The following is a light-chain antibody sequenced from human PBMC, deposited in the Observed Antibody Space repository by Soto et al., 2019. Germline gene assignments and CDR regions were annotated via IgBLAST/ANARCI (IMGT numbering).Light chain of an antibody. CDR2: GDN. CDR3: AAWDGSLNNGL. CDR1: GSSIGTNT. V-gene: IGLV1-44*01. Sequence: QSVLTQPPSASGTPGQRVTISCSGSGSSIGTNTVNWYRQLPGTAPKLLIYGDNQRPSGVPDRFSGSKSGTSASLAISGLQSEDEAEYYCAAWDGSLNNGLFVGRTKLTFL. J-gene: IGLJ2*01.